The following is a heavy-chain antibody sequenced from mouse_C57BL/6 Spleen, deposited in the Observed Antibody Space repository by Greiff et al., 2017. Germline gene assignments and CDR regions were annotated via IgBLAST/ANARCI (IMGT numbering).Heavy chain of an antibody. V-gene: IGHV1-50*01. Sequence: VQLQQPGAELVKPGASVKLSCKASGYTFTSYWMPWVKQRPGQGLEWIGDIDPSDSYTNYTQQFKGQVTLTVDTSSSTPYMQRSSLTSEDSAVYYCARKHDDYDVFDYWGQGTTLTVSS. CDR2: IDPSDSYT. J-gene: IGHJ2*01. CDR3: ARKHDDYDVFDY. D-gene: IGHD2-4*01. CDR1: GYTFTSYW.